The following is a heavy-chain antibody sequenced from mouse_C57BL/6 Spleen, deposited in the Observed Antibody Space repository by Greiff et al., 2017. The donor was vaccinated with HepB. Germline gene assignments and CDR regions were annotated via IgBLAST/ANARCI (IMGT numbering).Heavy chain of an antibody. J-gene: IGHJ3*01. CDR1: GYAFSSSW. D-gene: IGHD2-5*01. CDR3: ARRDSNYVFAY. V-gene: IGHV1-82*01. Sequence: QVQLQQSGPELVKPGASVKISCKASGYAFSSSWMNWVKQRPGKGLEWIGRIYPGDGDTNYNGKFKGKATLTADKSSSTAYMQLSSLTSEDSAVYFCARRDSNYVFAYWGQGTLVTVSA. CDR2: IYPGDGDT.